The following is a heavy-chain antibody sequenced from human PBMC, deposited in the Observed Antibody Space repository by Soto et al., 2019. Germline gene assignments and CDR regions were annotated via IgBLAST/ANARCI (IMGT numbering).Heavy chain of an antibody. CDR2: IYHSGST. Sequence: QLQLQESGSGLVKPSQTLSLTCAVSGGSISSGGSFWSWIRQPPGKGLEWIGYIYHSGSTYYNPSPRSRVSIPVDRSKNQCSLKLSSVAAADTAVYYCAGGIAARPLGYWGQGTLVTVSS. J-gene: IGHJ4*02. V-gene: IGHV4-30-2*01. CDR1: GGSISSGGSF. CDR3: AGGIAARPLGY. D-gene: IGHD6-6*01.